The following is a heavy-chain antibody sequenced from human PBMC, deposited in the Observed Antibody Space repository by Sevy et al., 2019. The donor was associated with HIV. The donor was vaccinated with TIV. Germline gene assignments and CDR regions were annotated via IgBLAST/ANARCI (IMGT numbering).Heavy chain of an antibody. Sequence: GGSLRLSCAASGLSVSDNYMNWVHQAPGKGLELVSVIYSDGRTYYADSVKGRFTISRDNSKNRLYLHMNNLRPEDTAVYYCARDRYYDASGYYYYYYGMDVWGQGTTVTVSS. CDR3: ARDRYYDASGYYYYYYGMDV. CDR2: IYSDGRT. J-gene: IGHJ6*02. CDR1: GLSVSDNY. V-gene: IGHV3-66*01. D-gene: IGHD3-22*01.